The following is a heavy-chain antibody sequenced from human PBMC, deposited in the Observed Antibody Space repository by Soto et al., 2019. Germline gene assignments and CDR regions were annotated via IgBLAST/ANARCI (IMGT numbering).Heavy chain of an antibody. CDR1: GYTFTSYD. J-gene: IGHJ4*02. CDR3: ARRTGYCSGSSCQRRGFDY. D-gene: IGHD2-15*01. V-gene: IGHV1-8*01. Sequence: ASVEVSCKXSGYTFTSYDINWVRQATGQGLEWMGWMNPNSGNTGYAQKFQGRVTMTRNTSISTAYMELSSLRSEDTAVYYCARRTGYCSGSSCQRRGFDYWGQGTLVTVS. CDR2: MNPNSGNT.